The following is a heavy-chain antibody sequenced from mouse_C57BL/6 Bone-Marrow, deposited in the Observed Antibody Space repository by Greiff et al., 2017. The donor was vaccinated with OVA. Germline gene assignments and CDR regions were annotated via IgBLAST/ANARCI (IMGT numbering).Heavy chain of an antibody. J-gene: IGHJ4*01. Sequence: VQVVESDAELVKPGASVKISCKVSGYTFTDHTIHWMKKRPEQGLEWIGYIYPRDGSTKYNEKFKGKATLTADKSSSTAYMQLTSLTSEDAAVYFCSLWFLYAMDYWGQGTSVTVSS. D-gene: IGHD2-2*01. CDR3: SLWFLYAMDY. CDR2: IYPRDGST. CDR1: GYTFTDHT. V-gene: IGHV1-78*01.